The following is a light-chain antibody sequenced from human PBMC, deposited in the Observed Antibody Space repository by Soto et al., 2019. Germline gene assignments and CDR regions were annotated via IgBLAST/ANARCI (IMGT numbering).Light chain of an antibody. CDR2: EVS. V-gene: IGLV2-14*01. CDR3: RSYTRTTTLLI. Sequence: QSVLTQPASVSGSAGQSITISCTGTSSDVGGYNYVSWYQHHPGKAPKLMIYEVSSRPSGVSYRFSGSKSGYTASLTISGLQAEDEADYYCRSYTRTTTLLIFGTALKDTL. J-gene: IGLJ1*01. CDR1: SSDVGGYNY.